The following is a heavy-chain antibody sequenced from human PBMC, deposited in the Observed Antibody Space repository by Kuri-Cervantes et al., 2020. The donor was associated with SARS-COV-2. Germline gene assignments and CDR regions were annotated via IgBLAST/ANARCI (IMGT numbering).Heavy chain of an antibody. CDR1: GFAFSSHA. CDR3: ARDRGAFGGWFDP. CDR2: IRSGGAST. J-gene: IGHJ5*02. V-gene: IGHV3-23*01. Sequence: GESLKISCAASGFAFSSHAMSWVRQTPEKGLEWVSAIRSGGASTSYADSVMGRFSTSRGDSKNTLYLQMNGLRVEDTAVYFCARDRGAFGGWFDPWGQGTLVTVSS. D-gene: IGHD3-16*01.